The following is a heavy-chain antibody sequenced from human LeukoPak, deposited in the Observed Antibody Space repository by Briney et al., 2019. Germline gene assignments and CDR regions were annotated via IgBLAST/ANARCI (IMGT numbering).Heavy chain of an antibody. CDR1: GHTFTGYY. CDR2: INANSGDT. D-gene: IGHD2-15*01. V-gene: IGHV1-2*02. CDR3: AKVRYCSGVNCYPDDN. Sequence: SVKVSCKASGHTFTGYYMHWVRQAPGQGLEWMGWINANSGDTNYAQKFQGRVTMTRDTSISTAYMELSRLRSDDTAVYYCAKVRYCSGVNCYPDDNWGQGTLVTVSS. J-gene: IGHJ4*02.